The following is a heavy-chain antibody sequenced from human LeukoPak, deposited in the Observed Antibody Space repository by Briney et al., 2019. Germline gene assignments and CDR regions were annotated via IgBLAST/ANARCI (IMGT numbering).Heavy chain of an antibody. CDR3: ASMTNLLDWFDP. V-gene: IGHV4-30-2*01. CDR1: GGSISSGGYY. CDR2: IYHSGST. Sequence: PSQTLSLTCTVSGGSISSGGYYWSWIRQPPGKGLEWIGYIYHSGSTYYNPSLKSRVTISVDRSKHQFSLRLSSVTAADTAVYYCASMTNLLDWFDPWGQGTLVTVSS. D-gene: IGHD3-16*01. J-gene: IGHJ5*02.